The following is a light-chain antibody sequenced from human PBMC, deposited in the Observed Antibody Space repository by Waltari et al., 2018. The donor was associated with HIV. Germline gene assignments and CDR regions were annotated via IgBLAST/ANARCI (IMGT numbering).Light chain of an antibody. J-gene: IGLJ2*01. Sequence: QSVLTQPPSVSAAPGQTVTISCSGSSPTFGNDSFSWYQQLPGSAPQLLIYDDNKRPSGIPDRFSGSKSGTSATLGIAGLHTGDEANYYCVTWDTSLSVLVFGGGTKLTVL. CDR3: VTWDTSLSVLV. CDR1: SPTFGNDS. CDR2: DDN. V-gene: IGLV1-51*01.